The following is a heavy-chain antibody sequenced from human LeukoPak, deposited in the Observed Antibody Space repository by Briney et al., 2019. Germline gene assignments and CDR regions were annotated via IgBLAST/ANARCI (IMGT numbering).Heavy chain of an antibody. CDR1: GYTLTGYY. Sequence: ASVRVSCKASGYTLTGYYLHWVRQAPGQGLEWMGWINPNTGATHSAQKFQGRITMTRDSSISTAYMDLSRLRSDDTAVYYCARDRVGSGWPRPYYFEVWGQGTLVTVSS. V-gene: IGHV1-2*02. CDR2: INPNTGAT. D-gene: IGHD6-19*01. CDR3: ARDRVGSGWPRPYYFEV. J-gene: IGHJ4*02.